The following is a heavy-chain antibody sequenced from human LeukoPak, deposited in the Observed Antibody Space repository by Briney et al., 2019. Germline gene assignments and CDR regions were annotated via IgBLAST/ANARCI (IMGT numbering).Heavy chain of an antibody. J-gene: IGHJ4*02. Sequence: WASVKVSCKASGYTFSVYYVQWVRQAPGQGLEWMGWISAYNGNTNYAQKLQGRVTMATDTSTSTAYMELRSLRSDDTAVYYCARDRGYYYERDSYWGQGTLVTVSS. CDR3: ARDRGYYYERDSY. D-gene: IGHD3-22*01. V-gene: IGHV1-18*04. CDR1: GYTFSVYY. CDR2: ISAYNGNT.